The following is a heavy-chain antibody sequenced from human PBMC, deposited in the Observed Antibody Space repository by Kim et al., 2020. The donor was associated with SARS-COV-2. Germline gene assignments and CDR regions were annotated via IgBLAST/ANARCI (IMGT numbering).Heavy chain of an antibody. V-gene: IGHV3-64D*09. D-gene: IGHD3-3*01. CDR1: GFTFSSYA. CDR2: ISSNGGST. Sequence: GGSLRLSCSASGFTFSSYAMHWVRQAPGKGLEYVSAISSNGGSTYYADSVKGRFTISRDNSKNTLYLQMSSLRAEDTAVYYCVKDPKVTLYGVSPPGYYGMDVWGQATTVTVSS. CDR3: VKDPKVTLYGVSPPGYYGMDV. J-gene: IGHJ6*02.